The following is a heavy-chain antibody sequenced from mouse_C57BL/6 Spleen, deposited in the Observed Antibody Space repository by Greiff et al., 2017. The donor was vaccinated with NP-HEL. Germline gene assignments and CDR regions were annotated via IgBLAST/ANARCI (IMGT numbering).Heavy chain of an antibody. Sequence: QVQLQQSGPGLVQPSQSLSITCTVSGFSLTSYGVHWVRQSPGKGLEWLGVIWSGGSTDYNAAFISRLSISKDNSKSQVFFKMNSLQADDTAIYYCARNSPRYWYFDVWGTGTTVTVSS. CDR3: ARNSPRYWYFDV. V-gene: IGHV2-2*01. CDR2: IWSGGST. J-gene: IGHJ1*03. CDR1: GFSLTSYG.